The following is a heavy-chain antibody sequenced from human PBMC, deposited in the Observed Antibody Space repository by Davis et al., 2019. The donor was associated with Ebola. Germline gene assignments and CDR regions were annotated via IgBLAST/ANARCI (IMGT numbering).Heavy chain of an antibody. CDR1: GGSISRAGSY. Sequence: PSETLSLTCTVPGGSISRAGSYWSWVRQVPGKGLEWTWYIYYSGITYYKPSLKSRVPISLDTAKNQFSLNLYSVTAADTAVYYWARDLRYDSSGYDYYFYMDVWGKGTTVTVSS. D-gene: IGHD3-22*01. J-gene: IGHJ6*03. V-gene: IGHV4-31*03. CDR3: ARDLRYDSSGYDYYFYMDV. CDR2: IYYSGIT.